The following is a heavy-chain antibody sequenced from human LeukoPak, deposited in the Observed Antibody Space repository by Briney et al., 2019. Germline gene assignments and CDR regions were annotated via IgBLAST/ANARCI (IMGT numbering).Heavy chain of an antibody. J-gene: IGHJ4*02. CDR1: GFTFSSYG. Sequence: GGSLRLSCAASGFTFSSYGMHWVRQAPGKGLEWVAVISYDGSNKYYADSVKGRFTISRDNSKNTLYLQMNSLRAEDTAVYYCAKDTYRGSSGYSNYWGRGTLVTVSS. D-gene: IGHD3-22*01. V-gene: IGHV3-30*18. CDR2: ISYDGSNK. CDR3: AKDTYRGSSGYSNY.